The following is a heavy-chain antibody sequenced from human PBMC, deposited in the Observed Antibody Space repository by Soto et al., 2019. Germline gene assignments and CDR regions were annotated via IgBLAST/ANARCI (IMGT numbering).Heavy chain of an antibody. J-gene: IGHJ4*02. CDR1: GFTFSIYS. V-gene: IGHV3-21*01. CDR3: ARDPYPGIAAAELDY. D-gene: IGHD6-13*01. Sequence: PGGSLRLSCAASGFTFSIYSMNWVRHAPGKGLEWVSSISSSSSYIYYADSVKGRFTISRDNAKNSLYLQMNSLRAEDTAVYYCARDPYPGIAAAELDYWGQGTLVTVSS. CDR2: ISSSSSYI.